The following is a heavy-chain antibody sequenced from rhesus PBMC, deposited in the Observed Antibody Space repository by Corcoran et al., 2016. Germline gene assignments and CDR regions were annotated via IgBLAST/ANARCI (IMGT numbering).Heavy chain of an antibody. CDR2: INTDTGNP. V-gene: IGHV7-114*01. CDR1: GSPFTTYA. J-gene: IGHJ4*01. CDR3: ARSHFAPGFDY. Sequence: VQLVQSGAEVKPPGASVKVSCKASGSPFTTYALNWLRQTRGQRLEWMGWINTDTGNPTYAHAFKERFTFSLDTSITTAYLQISSLKAEDTAVYYCARSHFAPGFDYWGQGVLVTVSS. D-gene: IGHD3S6*01.